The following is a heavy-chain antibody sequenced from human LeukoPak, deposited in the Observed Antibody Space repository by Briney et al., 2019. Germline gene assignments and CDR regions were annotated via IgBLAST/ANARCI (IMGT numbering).Heavy chain of an antibody. CDR1: GGPFSGYF. V-gene: IGHV4-34*01. D-gene: IGHD2-15*01. J-gene: IGHJ4*02. Sequence: SETLSLTCAVSGGPFSGYFWSWIRQSSGKGLEWIGEIHNSGTTNYNPSLNSRVTISEDTSKNQFYLNLSSVTAADTAVYYCARHRGYCSGGSCYSDYWGQGTLVAVSS. CDR3: ARHRGYCSGGSCYSDY. CDR2: IHNSGTT.